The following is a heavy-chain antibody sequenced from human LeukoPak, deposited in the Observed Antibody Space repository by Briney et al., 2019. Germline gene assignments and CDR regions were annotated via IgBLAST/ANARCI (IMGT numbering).Heavy chain of an antibody. CDR3: AREYYYSSGNFYNRIDY. J-gene: IGHJ4*02. V-gene: IGHV1-2*02. CDR2: INPNSGDK. Sequence: GASVKVSCKTSGFTFTGYYIHWVRQAPGQGLEWMGWINPNSGDKKYAQKFQGRVTMTRDTSISTAYMALSRLRSDDTAVYYCAREYYYSSGNFYNRIDYWGQGTLVTVSS. CDR1: GFTFTGYY. D-gene: IGHD3-10*01.